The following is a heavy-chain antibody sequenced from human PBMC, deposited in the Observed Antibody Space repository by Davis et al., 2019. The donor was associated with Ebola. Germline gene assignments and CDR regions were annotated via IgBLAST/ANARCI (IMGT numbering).Heavy chain of an antibody. CDR3: AKHHRQLWGYGMDV. J-gene: IGHJ6*02. V-gene: IGHV1-18*04. CDR1: GYTFTNYG. D-gene: IGHD5-18*01. CDR2: INPHNGNT. Sequence: AASVKVSCKASGYTFTNYGITWVRQAPGQGLEWMGWINPHNGNTNYAQNVQGRVTMTTDTSTSTAYMELSSLRSEDTAVYYCAKHHRQLWGYGMDVWGQGTTVTVSS.